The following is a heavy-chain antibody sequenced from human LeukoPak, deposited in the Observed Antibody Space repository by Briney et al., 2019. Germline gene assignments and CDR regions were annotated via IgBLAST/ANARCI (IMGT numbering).Heavy chain of an antibody. J-gene: IGHJ4*02. V-gene: IGHV3-7*01. CDR2: INEPGTEQ. Sequence: GGSLRLSCAASGFTFTSSWMSWVRQAPGKGLEWVANINEPGTEQFYADSVKGRFTPSRDNAKNSLYLQMNSLRAEDTAVYYCARGRYGYYWGQGTLVTVSS. CDR3: ARGRYGYY. CDR1: GFTFTSSW. D-gene: IGHD3-10*01.